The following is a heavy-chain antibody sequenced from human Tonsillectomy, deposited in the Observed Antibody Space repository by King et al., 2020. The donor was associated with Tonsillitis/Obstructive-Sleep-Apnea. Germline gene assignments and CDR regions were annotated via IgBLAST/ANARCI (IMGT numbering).Heavy chain of an antibody. D-gene: IGHD6-19*01. CDR3: ARGQGGQWLGPSDY. Sequence: VQLQQWGAGLLKPSETLSLTCAVYGGSFSGYYWSWIRQPPGKGLEWIGEINHSGSTNYNPSLKSRVTISVDTSKNQFSLKLSSVTAADTAVYYCARGQGGQWLGPSDYWGQGTLVTVSS. V-gene: IGHV4-34*01. J-gene: IGHJ4*02. CDR1: GGSFSGYY. CDR2: INHSGST.